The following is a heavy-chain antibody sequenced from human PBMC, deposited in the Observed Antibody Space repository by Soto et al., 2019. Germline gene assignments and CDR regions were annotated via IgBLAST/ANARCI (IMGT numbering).Heavy chain of an antibody. CDR2: IYYSGST. CDR3: ARSSSRYQLPQVDY. Sequence: SETLSLTCTVSGGSISSGGYYWSWIRQHPGKGLEWIGYIYYSGSTYYNPSLKSRVTISVETSKNQFSLKLSSVTAADTAVYYCARSSSRYQLPQVDYWGQGTLVTVSS. V-gene: IGHV4-31*03. D-gene: IGHD2-2*01. J-gene: IGHJ4*02. CDR1: GGSISSGGYY.